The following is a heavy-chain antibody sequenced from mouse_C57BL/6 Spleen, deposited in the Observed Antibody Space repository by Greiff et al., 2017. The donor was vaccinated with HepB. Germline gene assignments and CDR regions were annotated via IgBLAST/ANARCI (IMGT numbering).Heavy chain of an antibody. D-gene: IGHD3-2*02. Sequence: VQLKQPGAELVMPGASVKLSCKASGYTFTSYWMHWVKQRPGQGLEWIGEIDPSDSYTNYNQKFKGKSTLTVDKSSSTAYMQRSSLTSEDSAVYYCARRLEYYFDYWGQGTTLTVSS. CDR1: GYTFTSYW. J-gene: IGHJ2*01. V-gene: IGHV1-69*01. CDR2: IDPSDSYT. CDR3: ARRLEYYFDY.